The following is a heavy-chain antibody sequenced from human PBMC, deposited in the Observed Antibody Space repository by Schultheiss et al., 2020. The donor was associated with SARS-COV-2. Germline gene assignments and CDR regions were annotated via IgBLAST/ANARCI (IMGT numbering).Heavy chain of an antibody. CDR1: GLTFSNAW. CDR2: IKSKSDGGTT. J-gene: IGHJ6*02. CDR3: TTLTQWELPDMYYYYGMDV. D-gene: IGHD1-26*01. V-gene: IGHV3-15*01. Sequence: GGSLRLSCAASGLTFSNAWLSWVRQAPGKGLEWVGRIKSKSDGGTTYHAAPVKGRFTISRDDSKITLYLQMNSLKTEDTSVYYCTTLTQWELPDMYYYYGMDVWGQGTTVTVSS.